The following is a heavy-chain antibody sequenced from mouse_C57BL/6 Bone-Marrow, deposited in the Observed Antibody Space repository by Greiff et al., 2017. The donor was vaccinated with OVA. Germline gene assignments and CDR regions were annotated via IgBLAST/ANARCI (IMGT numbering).Heavy chain of an antibody. CDR3: ARHDGYSYYYAMDY. CDR2: IWSDGST. J-gene: IGHJ4*01. Sequence: QVQLKESGPGLVAPSQSLSITCTVSGFSLTSYGVHWVRQPPGKGLEWLVVIWSDGSTTYNSALKSRLSISKDNSKSQVFLKMNSLQTDDTAMYYCARHDGYSYYYAMDYWGQGTSVTVSS. CDR1: GFSLTSYG. D-gene: IGHD2-3*01. V-gene: IGHV2-6-1*01.